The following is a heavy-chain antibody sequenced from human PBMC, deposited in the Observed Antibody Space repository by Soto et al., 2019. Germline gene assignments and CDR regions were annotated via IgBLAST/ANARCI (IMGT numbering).Heavy chain of an antibody. CDR3: SSFSSNMIVNY. CDR2: IYHSGST. J-gene: IGHJ4*02. CDR1: GYSISSGYY. V-gene: IGHV4-38-2*01. D-gene: IGHD3-22*01. Sequence: SETLSLTCAVSGYSISSGYYWVCIRQPPGKGLEWIGSIYHSGSTYYNPSLKSRVTISVDTSKNQFSLRLSSVTAADTAVYYCSSFSSNMIVNYWGQGTLVTFSS.